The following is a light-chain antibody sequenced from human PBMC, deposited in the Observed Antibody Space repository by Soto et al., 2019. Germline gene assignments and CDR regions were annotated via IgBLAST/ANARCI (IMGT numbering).Light chain of an antibody. CDR1: QSLLHSNGYNY. J-gene: IGKJ1*01. CDR3: MQAVQTPPT. V-gene: IGKV2-28*01. CDR2: LGS. Sequence: DILITQSPLSLPVTPGEPASISCRSSQSLLHSNGYNYLDWYLQKPGQSPQLLIYLGSNRASGVPDRFSGSGSGTDFTLKISRVEAEDVGVYYCMQAVQTPPTFGQGTKVDIK.